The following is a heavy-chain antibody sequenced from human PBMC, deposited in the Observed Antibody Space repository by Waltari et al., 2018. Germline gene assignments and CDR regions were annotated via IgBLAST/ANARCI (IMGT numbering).Heavy chain of an antibody. J-gene: IGHJ4*02. V-gene: IGHV4-38-2*01. CDR2: IYHSGST. CDR1: GYSISRGYY. CDR3: ARPRWSTLYYFDY. D-gene: IGHD2-8*01. Sequence: QVQLQESGPGLVKPSETLSLPCAVSGYSISRGYYWGWIRQPPGKGLEWIGSIYHSGSTYYNPSLKSRVTISVDTSKNQFSLKLSSVTAADTAVYYCARPRWSTLYYFDYWGQGTLVTVSS.